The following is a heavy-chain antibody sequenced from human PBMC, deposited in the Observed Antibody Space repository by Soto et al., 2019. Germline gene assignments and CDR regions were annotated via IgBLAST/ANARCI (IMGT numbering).Heavy chain of an antibody. V-gene: IGHV3-21*01. CDR3: ARDGTLAYCGGDCYYHPQHDAFDI. D-gene: IGHD2-21*02. J-gene: IGHJ3*02. CDR2: ISSSSSYI. Sequence: PGGSLRLSCAASGFTFSSYSMNWVRQSPGKGLEWVSSISSSSSYIYYADSVKGRFTISRDNAKNSLYLQMNSLRAEDTAVYYCARDGTLAYCGGDCYYHPQHDAFDIWGQGTMVTVSS. CDR1: GFTFSSYS.